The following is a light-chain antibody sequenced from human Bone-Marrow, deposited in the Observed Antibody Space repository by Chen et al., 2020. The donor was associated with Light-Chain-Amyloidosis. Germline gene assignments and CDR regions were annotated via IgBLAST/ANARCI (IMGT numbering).Light chain of an antibody. CDR1: SLRRYY. Sequence: SALTQDPAVSVALGQTVTITCQGDSLRRYYASWHQQKPGQAPVVVIYGKDNRPSGIPDRFSASSSGNTASLTITGAQAEDEADYYCNSRDSSGNHLLFGGGTTLTVL. CDR2: GKD. V-gene: IGLV3-19*01. J-gene: IGLJ2*01. CDR3: NSRDSSGNHLL.